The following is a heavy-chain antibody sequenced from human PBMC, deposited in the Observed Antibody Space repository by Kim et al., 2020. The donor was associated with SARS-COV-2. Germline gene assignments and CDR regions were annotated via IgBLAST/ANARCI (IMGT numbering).Heavy chain of an antibody. V-gene: IGHV3-15*01. J-gene: IGHJ6*02. CDR3: TTLLRYFDWLAVEYYYCVRDV. CDR1: GFTFSNAW. D-gene: IGHD3-9*01. Sequence: GGSLRLSCAASGFTFSNAWMSWVRQAPGKGLEWVGRIKSKTDGGTTDYAAPVKGRFTISRDDSKNTLYLQMNSPKTEDTAVYYCTTLLRYFDWLAVEYYYCVRDVWGQGTAVTVSS. CDR2: IKSKTDGGTT.